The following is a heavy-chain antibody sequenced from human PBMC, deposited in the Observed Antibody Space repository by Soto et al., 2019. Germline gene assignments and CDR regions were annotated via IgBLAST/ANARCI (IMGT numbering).Heavy chain of an antibody. J-gene: IGHJ4*02. CDR2: ISYDGSNE. CDR1: GFTFSSYG. V-gene: IGHV3-30*18. Sequence: QVQLVESGGGVVQPGRSLRLSCAASGFTFSSYGMHWVRQAPGKGLEWVAVISYDGSNEYFADSVKGRFTISRDNSKNTLYLQMNSLRAEDTAVYYCAKDRGTMGHFDYWGQGTLVTVSS. D-gene: IGHD1-7*01. CDR3: AKDRGTMGHFDY.